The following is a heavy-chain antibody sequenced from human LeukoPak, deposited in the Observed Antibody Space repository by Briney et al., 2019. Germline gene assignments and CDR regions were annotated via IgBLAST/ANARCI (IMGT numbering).Heavy chain of an antibody. CDR1: GGSISSGSYY. CDR2: IYTSGST. J-gene: IGHJ5*02. V-gene: IGHV4-61*02. Sequence: SETLSLTCTVSGGSISSGSYYWSWIRQPAGKGLEWIGRIYTSGSTNYNPPLKSRVTISVDTSKNQFSLKLSSVTAADTAVYYCARGTYYDFWSGYFQNNWFDPWGQGTLVTVSS. D-gene: IGHD3-3*01. CDR3: ARGTYYDFWSGYFQNNWFDP.